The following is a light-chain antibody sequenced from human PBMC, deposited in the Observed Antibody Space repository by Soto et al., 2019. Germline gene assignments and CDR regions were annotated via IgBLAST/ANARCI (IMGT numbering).Light chain of an antibody. J-gene: IGKJ5*01. V-gene: IGKV1-33*01. CDR2: DAS. Sequence: DIHMTPSPSSQTASVGDRVTINFQASQNINNYLNWYQQKPGRAPKLLIYDASNLEAGVPSRFRGSGSGTDFTFTISRLQPEDIATYYCQQYENLPTFGQGTRLEIK. CDR3: QQYENLPT. CDR1: QNINNY.